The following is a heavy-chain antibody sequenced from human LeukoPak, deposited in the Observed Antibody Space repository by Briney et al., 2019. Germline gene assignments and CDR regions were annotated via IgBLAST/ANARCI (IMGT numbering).Heavy chain of an antibody. Sequence: QPGRSLRLSCAASGFTFSSYAMHWVRQAPGKGLEWVAVISYDGNNKYYADSVKGRFTISRDNSKNTLYLQMNSLRAEDTAVYYCARDHGSSWPDYWGQGTLVTVSS. D-gene: IGHD6-13*01. CDR2: ISYDGNNK. CDR3: ARDHGSSWPDY. J-gene: IGHJ4*02. V-gene: IGHV3-30-3*01. CDR1: GFTFSSYA.